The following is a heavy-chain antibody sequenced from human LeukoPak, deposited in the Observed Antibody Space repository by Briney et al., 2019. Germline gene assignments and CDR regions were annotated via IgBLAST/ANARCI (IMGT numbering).Heavy chain of an antibody. CDR2: IYYSGST. D-gene: IGHD3-16*01. CDR1: GGSFSGYY. CDR3: ARWVRSWYFDL. J-gene: IGHJ2*01. V-gene: IGHV4-59*01. Sequence: SETLSLTCAVYGGSFSGYYWSWIRQPPGKGLEWIGYIYYSGSTNYNPSLKSRVTISVDTSKNQFSLKLSSVTAADTAVYYCARWVRSWYFDLWGRGTLVTVSS.